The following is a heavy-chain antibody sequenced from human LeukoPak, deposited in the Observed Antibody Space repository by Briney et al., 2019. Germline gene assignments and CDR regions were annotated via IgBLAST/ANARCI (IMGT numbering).Heavy chain of an antibody. CDR2: IYYSGST. Sequence: PSETLSLTCTVSGGSISSYYWSWIRQPPGKGLWWIGYIYYSGSTNYNPSLKSRVTISVDTSKNQFSLKLSSVTAADTAVYYCARAGYDFWSGYYTPHFDYWGQGTLVTVSS. V-gene: IGHV4-59*01. J-gene: IGHJ4*02. D-gene: IGHD3-3*01. CDR3: ARAGYDFWSGYYTPHFDY. CDR1: GGSISSYY.